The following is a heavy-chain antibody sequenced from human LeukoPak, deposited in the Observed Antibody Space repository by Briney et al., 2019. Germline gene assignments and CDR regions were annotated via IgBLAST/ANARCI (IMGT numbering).Heavy chain of an antibody. D-gene: IGHD6-19*01. CDR3: ARTPRSGPEVPFDP. CDR1: GFTFSSYT. J-gene: IGHJ5*02. CDR2: IRDSGAIT. Sequence: SGGSLRLSCAASGFTFSSYTMTWVRQAPGKGPEWVAAIRDSGAITYYADSVKGRFIVSRDNSQNTLYLQMHGLRAEDTAVYYCARTPRSGPEVPFDPWGQGTLVVVSS. V-gene: IGHV3-23*01.